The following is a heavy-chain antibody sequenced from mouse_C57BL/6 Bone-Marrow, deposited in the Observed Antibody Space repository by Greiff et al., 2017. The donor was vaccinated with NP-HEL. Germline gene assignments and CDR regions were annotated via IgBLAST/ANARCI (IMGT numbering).Heavy chain of an antibody. D-gene: IGHD4-1*01. Sequence: QVQLQQPGAELVMPGASVKLSCKASGYTFTSYWMHWVKQRPGPGLEWIGEIDPSDSYTNYNQKFKGKSTLTVDKSSSTAYMQLSSLTSEDSAVYYCAREGNWVFAYWGQGTLVTVSA. CDR2: IDPSDSYT. CDR1: GYTFTSYW. J-gene: IGHJ3*01. V-gene: IGHV1-69*01. CDR3: AREGNWVFAY.